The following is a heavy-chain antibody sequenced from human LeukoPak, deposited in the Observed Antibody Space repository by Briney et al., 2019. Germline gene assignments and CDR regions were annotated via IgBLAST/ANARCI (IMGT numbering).Heavy chain of an antibody. J-gene: IGHJ4*02. D-gene: IGHD3-22*01. CDR2: ISGNSGRT. V-gene: IGHV3-23*01. CDR1: GFTFSSYS. Sequence: GGSLRLSCAASGFTFSSYSMNWVRQAPGKGLEWVSSISGNSGRTYYADSVEGRFTISRDNSKNTLYFQMNSLRVEDTAVYYCAKSERLSMIGGWAPTFDSWGQGTLVTVSS. CDR3: AKSERLSMIGGWAPTFDS.